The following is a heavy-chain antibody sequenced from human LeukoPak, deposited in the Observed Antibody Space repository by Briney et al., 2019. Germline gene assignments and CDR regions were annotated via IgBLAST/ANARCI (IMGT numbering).Heavy chain of an antibody. CDR1: GFTFSSYA. CDR3: ARGWQWLELPYYFDY. Sequence: GRSLRLSCAASGFTFSSYAMHWVRQAPGKGLEWVAVISYDGSNKYYADSVKGRFTISRDNSKNTLYLQMNSLKAEDTAVYYCARGWQWLELPYYFDYWGQGTLVTVSS. V-gene: IGHV3-30-3*01. J-gene: IGHJ4*02. D-gene: IGHD6-19*01. CDR2: ISYDGSNK.